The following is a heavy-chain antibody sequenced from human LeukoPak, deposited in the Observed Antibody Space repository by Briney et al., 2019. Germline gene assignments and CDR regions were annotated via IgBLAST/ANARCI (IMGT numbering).Heavy chain of an antibody. CDR1: GFTFSSYW. CDR3: AKADYYGSGSYYRGYYFDY. CDR2: INSDGSST. Sequence: GGSLRLSCAASGFTFSSYWMHWVRQAPGKGLVWVSRINSDGSSTSYADSVKGRFTISRDNAKNTLYLQMNSLRAEDTAVYYCAKADYYGSGSYYRGYYFDYWGQGTLVTVSS. J-gene: IGHJ4*02. D-gene: IGHD3-10*01. V-gene: IGHV3-74*01.